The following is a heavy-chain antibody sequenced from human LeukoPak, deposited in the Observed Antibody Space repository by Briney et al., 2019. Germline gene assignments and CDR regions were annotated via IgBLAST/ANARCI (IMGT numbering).Heavy chain of an antibody. CDR2: ISPDGSKK. CDR3: ARDLSYFSFDD. V-gene: IGHV3-33*01. J-gene: IGHJ6*02. Sequence: GGSLRLSCAASGFTFSSHGMNWVRQAPGKGLEWVAGISPDGSKKYYVDAVKGRFTISRDNSKNTLYLQMNSLRVEDTAMYYCARDLSYFSFDDWGQGTTVTVSS. D-gene: IGHD2-21*01. CDR1: GFTFSSHG.